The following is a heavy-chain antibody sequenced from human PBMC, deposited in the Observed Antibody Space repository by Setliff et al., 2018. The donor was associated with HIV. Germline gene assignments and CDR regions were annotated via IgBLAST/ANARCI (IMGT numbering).Heavy chain of an antibody. CDR3: AGEIAPAARLPNVGGPPPPGYYHYMDV. Sequence: LSLTCIASRGSISSTSHYWGWVRQSPGRRLEWIGSIYYSGRTYYNPSLKSRVTMSVDTSTNQFSLDLTSVTAADTAVYFCAGEIAPAARLPNVGGPPPPGYYHYMDVWGKGTTVTVSS. J-gene: IGHJ6*03. CDR1: RGSISSTSHY. V-gene: IGHV4-39*07. D-gene: IGHD2-8*01. CDR2: IYYSGRT.